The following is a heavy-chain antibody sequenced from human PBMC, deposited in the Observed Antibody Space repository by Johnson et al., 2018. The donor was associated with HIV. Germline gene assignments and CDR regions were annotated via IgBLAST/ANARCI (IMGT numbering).Heavy chain of an antibody. CDR1: GFTFSSYW. CDR2: IQQDGSAK. CDR3: ARGDYYDSSGYFSDAFDI. J-gene: IGHJ3*02. D-gene: IGHD3-22*01. Sequence: VQLVESGGGLVQPGGSLRLSCAASGFTFSSYWMSWVRQAPGKGLEWVANIQQDGSAKYYVDAVKGRFTISRDNAKNSLYLQLNSLRAEDTAVYYCARGDYYDSSGYFSDAFDIWGQGTMVTVSS. V-gene: IGHV3-7*01.